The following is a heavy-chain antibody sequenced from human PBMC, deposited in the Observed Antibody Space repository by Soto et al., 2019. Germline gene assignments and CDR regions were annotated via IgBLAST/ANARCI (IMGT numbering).Heavy chain of an antibody. Sequence: QVQLVQSGAEVKKPGSSVKVSCKASGGTFSSYAISWVRQAPGQGLEWMGGIIPISDTTNYAQKFQGRVTITADESTSTAYMELSSLRSEATAVYYCARSQGSSTSLEIYFYYYYGMEVWGQGTTVTVSS. CDR3: ARSQGSSTSLEIYFYYYYGMEV. CDR2: IIPISDTT. J-gene: IGHJ6*02. CDR1: GGTFSSYA. V-gene: IGHV1-69*01. D-gene: IGHD2-2*01.